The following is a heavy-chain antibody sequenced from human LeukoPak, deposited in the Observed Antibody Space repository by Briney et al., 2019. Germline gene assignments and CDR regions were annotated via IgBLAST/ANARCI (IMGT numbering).Heavy chain of an antibody. CDR3: AKVAGNGYDFFYYFDY. J-gene: IGHJ4*02. CDR1: GFTFSSYA. V-gene: IGHV3-23*01. Sequence: GGSLRLSCAASGFTFSSYAMSWVRQAPGKGLEWVSAISGSGGSTYYADSVKGRFTISRDNSKNTLYLQMNSLRAEDTAVYYCAKVAGNGYDFFYYFDYWGQGTLVTVSS. D-gene: IGHD5-12*01. CDR2: ISGSGGST.